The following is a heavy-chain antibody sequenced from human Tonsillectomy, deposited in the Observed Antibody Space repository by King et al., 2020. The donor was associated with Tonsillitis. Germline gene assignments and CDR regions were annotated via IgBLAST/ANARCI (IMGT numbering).Heavy chain of an antibody. Sequence: VQLVESGGGLVQPGGSLRLSCAASGFTFSSYAMSWVRQAPGKGLEWVSGISGSGGSTYSADSVKGWFTISRDNSKNTLYLQMNSLRAEDTAVYYCAKDKVATMPRDAFDFWGQGTMVTVSS. CDR1: GFTFSSYA. CDR2: ISGSGGST. D-gene: IGHD5-12*01. V-gene: IGHV3-23*04. CDR3: AKDKVATMPRDAFDF. J-gene: IGHJ3*01.